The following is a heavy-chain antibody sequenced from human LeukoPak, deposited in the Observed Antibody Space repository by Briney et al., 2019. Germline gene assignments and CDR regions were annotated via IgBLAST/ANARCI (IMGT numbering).Heavy chain of an antibody. CDR2: IRPIVVNT. CDR3: ARVAGWHWFDP. J-gene: IGHJ5*02. V-gene: IGHV3-23*01. Sequence: GSLRLSCAASGFTFDDYGMSWVRQAPGKGREWVSSIRPIVVNTYYGDSGRGRFTISRDNSKNTVYLQMNNMRVDDTAVYYCARVAGWHWFDPWGQGTLVTVSS. D-gene: IGHD6-19*01. CDR1: GFTFDDYG.